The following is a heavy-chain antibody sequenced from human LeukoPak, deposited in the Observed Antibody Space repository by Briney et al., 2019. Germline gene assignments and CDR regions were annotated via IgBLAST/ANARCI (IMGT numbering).Heavy chain of an antibody. V-gene: IGHV3-53*01. CDR2: YSGGNT. CDR3: ARRAGAYSHPYDY. D-gene: IGHD4/OR15-4a*01. J-gene: IGHJ4*02. CDR1: GFTVSSNS. Sequence: GGSLRLSCTVSGFTVSSNSWSWVRQAPGKGLEWVSFYSGGNTHYSDSVKGRFTISRDNSKNTLYLQMNSLRAEDTAVYYCARRAGAYSHPYDYWGQGTLVTVSS.